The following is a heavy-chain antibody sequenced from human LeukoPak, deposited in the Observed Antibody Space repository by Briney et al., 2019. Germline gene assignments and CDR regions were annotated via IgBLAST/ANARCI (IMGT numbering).Heavy chain of an antibody. CDR1: GYTFTGYY. J-gene: IGHJ4*02. Sequence: ASVMVSCKASGYTFTGYYMHWVRQAPGQGLEWMGWINPNSGGTNYAQKFQGRVTMTRDTSISTAYMELSRLRSDDTAVYYCARVVHYYGSGSYYPLAYWGQGTLVTVSS. D-gene: IGHD3-10*01. V-gene: IGHV1-2*02. CDR3: ARVVHYYGSGSYYPLAY. CDR2: INPNSGGT.